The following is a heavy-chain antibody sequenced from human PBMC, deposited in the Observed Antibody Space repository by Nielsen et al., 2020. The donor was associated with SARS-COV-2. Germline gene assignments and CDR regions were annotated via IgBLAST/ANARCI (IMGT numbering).Heavy chain of an antibody. CDR1: GYSFNTYG. V-gene: IGHV1-18*01. Sequence: ASVKVSCKASGYSFNTYGITWVRQAPGQGLEWMGWISAYNGNANYGQKFQGRLTMTTDTSTSTVYMELSSLRSDDTAVYYCARDSSGTYRRVDYWGQGTLVTVSS. CDR2: ISAYNGNA. CDR3: ARDSSGTYRRVDY. D-gene: IGHD3-22*01. J-gene: IGHJ4*02.